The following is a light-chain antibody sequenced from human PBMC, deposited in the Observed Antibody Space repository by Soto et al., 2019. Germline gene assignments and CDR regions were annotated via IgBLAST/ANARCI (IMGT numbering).Light chain of an antibody. CDR1: SSDVGSYNL. V-gene: IGLV2-23*03. Sequence: QSALTQPASVSGSPGQSITISCTGTSSDVGSYNLVSWYQQHPGKAPKLMIYEGSKRPSGVSNRFSGSKSGNTASLTISGLQDEDEADYYCCSYAGSSTFEGVFGGGTKLTVL. J-gene: IGLJ2*01. CDR3: CSYAGSSTFEGV. CDR2: EGS.